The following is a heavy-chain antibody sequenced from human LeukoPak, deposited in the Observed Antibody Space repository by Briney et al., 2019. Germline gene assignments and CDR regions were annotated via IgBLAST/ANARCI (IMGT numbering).Heavy chain of an antibody. Sequence: GASVKASCKASGYTFTSYYMRWVGQPPGQGLEWMGIINPSGGSTSYAQKLQGRVTMTRDTSTSTVYMKLSSLRSEDAAVYYCARADSIVVVRAAIYPGYWGQGTLVTVSS. V-gene: IGHV1-46*01. CDR2: INPSGGST. CDR1: GYTFTSYY. D-gene: IGHD2-2*01. CDR3: ARADSIVVVRAAIYPGY. J-gene: IGHJ4*02.